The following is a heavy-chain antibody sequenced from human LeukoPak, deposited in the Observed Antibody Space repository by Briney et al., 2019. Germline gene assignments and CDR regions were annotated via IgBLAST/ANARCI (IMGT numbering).Heavy chain of an antibody. V-gene: IGHV3-9*01. Sequence: PGRSLRLSCAASGFIFGYYGMYWVRQAPGKGLEWVSGINWDSDRIGYADSVKGRFTISRDNAKNSLYMQMNSVRAEDTALYYCARASYYYDTSGLGAFDVWGQGTTVIVSS. J-gene: IGHJ3*01. CDR1: GFIFGYYG. CDR2: INWDSDRI. CDR3: ARASYYYDTSGLGAFDV. D-gene: IGHD3-22*01.